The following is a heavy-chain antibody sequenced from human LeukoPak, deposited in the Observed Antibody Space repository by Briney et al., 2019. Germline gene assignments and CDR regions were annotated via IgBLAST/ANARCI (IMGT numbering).Heavy chain of an antibody. CDR1: GFTFSSYW. D-gene: IGHD3-16*01. Sequence: QPGGSLRLSCAASGFTFSSYWMHWVRQAPGKGLVWVSRINSDGSSTSYADSVKGRFTISRDNAKNTLYLQMNSLRAEDTAVYYCAREVYDYVWGILGYWGQGTLVTVSS. CDR3: AREVYDYVWGILGY. CDR2: INSDGSST. J-gene: IGHJ4*02. V-gene: IGHV3-74*01.